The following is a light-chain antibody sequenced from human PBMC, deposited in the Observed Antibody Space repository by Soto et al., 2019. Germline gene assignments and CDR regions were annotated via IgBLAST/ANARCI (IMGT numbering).Light chain of an antibody. CDR2: DAS. V-gene: IGKV3-11*01. J-gene: IGKJ5*01. CDR1: QSVSSY. Sequence: EIVLTQSPATLSLSPGESATLSCRTSQSVSSYFAWYQQKPGRAPRLLIYDASNRATGIPARFIGSGSGTDFTRTISSLEPEDFAVYYCQQRSNWPITFGQGTRLEMK. CDR3: QQRSNWPIT.